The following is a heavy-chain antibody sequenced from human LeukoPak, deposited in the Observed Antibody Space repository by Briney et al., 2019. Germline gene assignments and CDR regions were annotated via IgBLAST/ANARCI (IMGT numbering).Heavy chain of an antibody. CDR1: GFTFSSYW. D-gene: IGHD3-3*01. Sequence: PGGSLRLSCAASGFTFSSYWMSWVRQAPGKGLEWIANIRQDGSERYYVDSVKGRFTISRDNAQNLLYLQMKRLRADDTAVYFCASASWAPRLLDWRQGARVTVSS. V-gene: IGHV3-7*01. CDR3: ASASWAPRLLD. CDR2: IRQDGSER. J-gene: IGHJ4*02.